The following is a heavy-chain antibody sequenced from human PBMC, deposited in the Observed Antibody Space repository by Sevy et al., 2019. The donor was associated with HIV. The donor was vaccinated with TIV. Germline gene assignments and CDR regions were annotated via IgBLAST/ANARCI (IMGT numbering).Heavy chain of an antibody. J-gene: IGHJ3*01. CDR1: GFTFSSYG. Sequence: GGSLRLSCAASGFTFSSYGMHWVRQAPGKGLEWVSVISAIGSSTYYADSVKGRFTISRDNSKNTLYLQMNSLRADDTAVYYCAKALNPALESMIEVTFRTLKAFDVWGQGTMVTVSS. D-gene: IGHD3-22*01. CDR3: AKALNPALESMIEVTFRTLKAFDV. V-gene: IGHV3-23*01. CDR2: ISAIGSST.